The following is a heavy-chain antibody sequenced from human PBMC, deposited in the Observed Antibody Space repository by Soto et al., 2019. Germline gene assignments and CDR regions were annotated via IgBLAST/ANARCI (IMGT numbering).Heavy chain of an antibody. D-gene: IGHD3-22*01. Sequence: QVQLVQSGAEVKKPGSSVKVSCKASVGTFSSYAISWGRQAPGQVLEWMGGIIPIFGTANYAQKFQGRVTITADESTSTAYMELSSLRSEDTAVYYCARVQRTDLGEYDSSGYTPPLFDYWGQGTLVTASS. CDR2: IIPIFGTA. CDR3: ARVQRTDLGEYDSSGYTPPLFDY. J-gene: IGHJ4*02. V-gene: IGHV1-69*01. CDR1: VGTFSSYA.